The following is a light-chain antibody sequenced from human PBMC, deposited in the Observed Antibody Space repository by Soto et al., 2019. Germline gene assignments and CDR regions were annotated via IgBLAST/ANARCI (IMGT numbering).Light chain of an antibody. Sequence: EIVLTQSPGTLSLSPGERATLSCRASQSVSSSYLAWYQQKPGQAPRLLIYGASSRATGIPDRFSGSGSGTDFTLTISRLEPEDFAVYYCQQYGSSPRFGQGTRLDIK. CDR1: QSVSSSY. V-gene: IGKV3-20*01. CDR3: QQYGSSPR. J-gene: IGKJ5*01. CDR2: GAS.